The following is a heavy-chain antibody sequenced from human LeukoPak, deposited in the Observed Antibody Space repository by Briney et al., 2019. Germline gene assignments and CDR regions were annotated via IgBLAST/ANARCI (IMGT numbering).Heavy chain of an antibody. CDR1: GFTFSSYA. V-gene: IGHV3-48*01. CDR3: ARDWNYHFDY. J-gene: IGHJ4*02. D-gene: IGHD1-7*01. Sequence: GRPLRLSCAASGFTFSSYAMHWVRQAPGKGLEWVSFISSSSSTLHYADSVRGRFIISRDNARNALYLQMNSLRPEDTGVYYCARDWNYHFDYWGPGSLVTVSS. CDR2: ISSSSSTL.